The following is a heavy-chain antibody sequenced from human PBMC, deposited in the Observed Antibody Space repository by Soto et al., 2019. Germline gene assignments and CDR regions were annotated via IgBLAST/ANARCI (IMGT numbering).Heavy chain of an antibody. CDR2: ISGSGGST. D-gene: IGHD1-26*01. J-gene: IGHJ4*02. CDR3: ASRGSGSYYDY. Sequence: EVQLLESGGGLVQPGGSLRLSCAASGFTFSSYAMRWVRQAPVKGLEWVSAISGSGGSTYYADSVKGRFTISRDNSKNPRYLQMNSLRAEDTAVYYCASRGSGSYYDYWGQGTLVTVSS. CDR1: GFTFSSYA. V-gene: IGHV3-23*01.